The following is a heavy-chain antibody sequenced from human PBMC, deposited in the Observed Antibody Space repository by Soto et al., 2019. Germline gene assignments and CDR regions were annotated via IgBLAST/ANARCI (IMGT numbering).Heavy chain of an antibody. D-gene: IGHD3-10*01. CDR1: GGTFSSYA. J-gene: IGHJ6*02. CDR2: TIPIFGTA. V-gene: IGHV1-69*01. CDR3: AIGEDYYGSGSSEVPMDV. Sequence: QVQLVQSGAEVKKPGSSVKVSCKASGGTFSSYAISWVRQAPGQGLEWMGGTIPIFGTANYAQKFQGRVTITADESTSTAYMELSSLRSEDTAVYYCAIGEDYYGSGSSEVPMDVWGQGTTVTVSS.